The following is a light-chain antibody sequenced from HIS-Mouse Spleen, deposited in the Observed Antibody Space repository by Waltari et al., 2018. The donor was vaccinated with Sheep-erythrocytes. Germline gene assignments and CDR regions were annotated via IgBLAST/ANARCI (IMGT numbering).Light chain of an antibody. J-gene: IGLJ3*02. CDR3: SSYTSSSTWV. V-gene: IGLV2-14*03. CDR2: DGS. Sequence: QSALTQPASVSGSPGQSITISCTGTSSDVGGYNYVSGYQQHPGKAPTPMCYDGSNRPSGVSNRFSGSKSGNTASMTISGLQAEDEADYYCSSYTSSSTWVFGGGTKLTVL. CDR1: SSDVGGYNY.